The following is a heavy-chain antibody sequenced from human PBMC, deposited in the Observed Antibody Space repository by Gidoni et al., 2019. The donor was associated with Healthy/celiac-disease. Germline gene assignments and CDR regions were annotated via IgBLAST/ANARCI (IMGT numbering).Heavy chain of an antibody. J-gene: IGHJ6*02. CDR1: GFTFSSYV. CDR3: AKDLGGARYSYGPGPSSSWYRRGMDV. D-gene: IGHD6-13*01. V-gene: IGHV3-30*18. CDR2: ISYDGSNK. Sequence: QVQLVESGGGVVQPGRSLRLSCAASGFTFSSYVMHWVRQAPGKGLEGVAVISYDGSNKYYADSVKGRFTISRDNSKNTLYLQMNSLRAEDTAVYYCAKDLGGARYSYGPGPSSSWYRRGMDVWGQGTTVTVSS.